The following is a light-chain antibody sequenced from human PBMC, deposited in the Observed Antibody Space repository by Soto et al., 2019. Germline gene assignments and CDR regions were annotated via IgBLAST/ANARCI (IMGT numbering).Light chain of an antibody. Sequence: DIQLTQFPSFLSASVGDRVTITCRASQGINDYLAWYQQKPGKAPKLLIYTASTLQSGVPSRFSGSGYGTEFTLTISSLQPEDFATFYCQQRHSYPITFGQGTRLEMK. CDR1: QGINDY. CDR2: TAS. V-gene: IGKV1-9*01. CDR3: QQRHSYPIT. J-gene: IGKJ5*01.